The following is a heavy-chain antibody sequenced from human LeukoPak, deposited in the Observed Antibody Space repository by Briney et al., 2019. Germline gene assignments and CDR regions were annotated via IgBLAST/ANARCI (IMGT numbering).Heavy chain of an antibody. V-gene: IGHV3-21*01. CDR2: ISSSSSYI. J-gene: IGHJ5*02. CDR1: GFTVSSNY. D-gene: IGHD3-9*01. Sequence: GGSLRLSCAASGFTVSSNYMSWVRQAPGKGLEWVSSISSSSSYIYYADSVKGRFTISRDNAKNSLYLQMNSLRAEDTAVYYCVRMYYDILTGYSSWFDPWGQGTLVTVSS. CDR3: VRMYYDILTGYSSWFDP.